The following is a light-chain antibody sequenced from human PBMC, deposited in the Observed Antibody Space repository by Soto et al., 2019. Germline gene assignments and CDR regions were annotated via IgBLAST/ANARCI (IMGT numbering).Light chain of an antibody. CDR2: DAS. Sequence: DMQIPQSPSTFASSLGDRFTITCRASQSISSWLAWYQQKPGKAPKLLIYDASSLESGVPSRFSGSGSGTEFTLTISSLQPEDFGIYYCQQSYSNPPTFGGGTKVDIK. CDR1: QSISSW. J-gene: IGKJ4*01. CDR3: QQSYSNPPT. V-gene: IGKV1-5*01.